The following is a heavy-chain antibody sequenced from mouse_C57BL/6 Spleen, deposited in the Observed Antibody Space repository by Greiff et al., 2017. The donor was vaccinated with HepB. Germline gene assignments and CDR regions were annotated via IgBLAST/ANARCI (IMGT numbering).Heavy chain of an antibody. CDR3: EREDIATGVDPLYYFDY. J-gene: IGHJ2*01. Sequence: QVQLQQSGPELVKPGASVKISCKASGYAFSSSWMNWVKQRPGKGLEWIGRIYPGDGDTNYNGKFKGKATLTADKSSSTAYMQLSSLTSEDSAVYFSEREDIATGVDPLYYFDYWGQGTTLTVSS. D-gene: IGHD1-1*01. V-gene: IGHV1-82*01. CDR2: IYPGDGDT. CDR1: GYAFSSSW.